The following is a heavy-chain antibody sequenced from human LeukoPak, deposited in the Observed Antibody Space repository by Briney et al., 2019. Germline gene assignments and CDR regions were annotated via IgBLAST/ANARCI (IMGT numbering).Heavy chain of an antibody. CDR3: ARSVHYGSGSYYNYYSYGMDV. Sequence: PSETLSLTCTVSGGSISSYYWSWIRQPPGKGLEWIGYIYYSGSTNYNPSLKSRVTISVDTSKNQFSLKLSSVTAADTAVYYCARSVHYGSGSYYNYYSYGMDVWGQGTTVTVSS. CDR1: GGSISSYY. V-gene: IGHV4-59*01. D-gene: IGHD3-10*01. J-gene: IGHJ6*02. CDR2: IYYSGST.